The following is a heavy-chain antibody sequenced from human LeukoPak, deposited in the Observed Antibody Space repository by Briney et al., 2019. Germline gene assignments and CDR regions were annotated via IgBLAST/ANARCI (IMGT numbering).Heavy chain of an antibody. CDR3: AELGITMIGGV. Sequence: PGGSLRLSCAASGFTFITYSMNWVCQAPGKGLEWVSYISSTGSTIYYADSVKGRFTISRDNAKNSLYLQMNSLRAEDTAVYYCAELGITMIGGVWGKGTTVTISS. V-gene: IGHV3-48*01. J-gene: IGHJ6*04. CDR2: ISSTGSTI. D-gene: IGHD3-10*02. CDR1: GFTFITYS.